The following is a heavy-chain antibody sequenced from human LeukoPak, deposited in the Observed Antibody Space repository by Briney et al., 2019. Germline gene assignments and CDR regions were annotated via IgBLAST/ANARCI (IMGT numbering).Heavy chain of an antibody. J-gene: IGHJ4*02. D-gene: IGHD4/OR15-4a*01. CDR3: AKERDYGPADY. CDR2: ITGDGSST. Sequence: GGSLRLSCATSGFTFSTHWMHWVRQSPGKGLVWVSRITGDGSSTTYADSVKGRFAISRDNAKNTLFLQMNSLRAVDTAIYYCAKERDYGPADYWGQGTLVTVSS. CDR1: GFTFSTHW. V-gene: IGHV3-74*01.